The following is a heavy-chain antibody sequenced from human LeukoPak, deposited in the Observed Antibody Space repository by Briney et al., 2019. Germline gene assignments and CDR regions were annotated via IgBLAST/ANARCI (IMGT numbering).Heavy chain of an antibody. Sequence: PGGSLRLSCAASGFTFSSYAMSWVRQAPGKGLEWVSAISGSGGSTYYADSVKGRFTISRDNAKNSLYLQMNSLRAGDSAVYYCARGDTVWFGDFSNWGQGTLVTVSS. CDR3: ARGDTVWFGDFSN. V-gene: IGHV3-23*01. J-gene: IGHJ4*02. CDR2: ISGSGGST. CDR1: GFTFSSYA. D-gene: IGHD3-10*01.